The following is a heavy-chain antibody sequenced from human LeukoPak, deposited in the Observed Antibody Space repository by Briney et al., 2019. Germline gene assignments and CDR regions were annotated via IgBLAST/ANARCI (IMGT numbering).Heavy chain of an antibody. J-gene: IGHJ6*04. D-gene: IGHD4-17*01. Sequence: SETLSLTCAVYGGSFSGYYWSWIRQPPGKGLEWIGEINHRGSTNYNPSLKSRVTISVDTSKNQFSLKLSSVTAADTAVYYCARTAVTTDYYYYYGMDVWGKGTTVTVSS. CDR3: ARTAVTTDYYYYYGMDV. V-gene: IGHV4-34*01. CDR1: GGSFSGYY. CDR2: INHRGST.